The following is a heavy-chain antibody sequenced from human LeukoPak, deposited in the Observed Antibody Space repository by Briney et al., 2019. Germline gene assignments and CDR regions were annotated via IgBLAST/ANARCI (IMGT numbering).Heavy chain of an antibody. CDR3: ARAPGSYGSGIDY. V-gene: IGHV1-69*05. CDR1: GYTFTSYY. Sequence: GASVKVSCKASGYTFTSYYMHWVRQAPGQGLEWMGGIIPIFGTANYAQKFQGRVTITTDESTSTAYMELSSLRSEDTAVYYCARAPGSYGSGIDYWGQGTLVTVSS. J-gene: IGHJ4*02. CDR2: IIPIFGTA. D-gene: IGHD3-10*01.